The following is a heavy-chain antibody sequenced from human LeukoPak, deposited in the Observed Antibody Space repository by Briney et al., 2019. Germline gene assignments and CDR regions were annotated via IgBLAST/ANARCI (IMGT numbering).Heavy chain of an antibody. J-gene: IGHJ5*02. CDR2: IKQDGSEK. V-gene: IGHV3-7*04. CDR1: GFTFSSSW. Sequence: GGSLRLSCAASGFTFSSSWMTWVRQAPGKGLEWVASIKQDGSEKYYVDSVRGRFTISRDNAKNSLYLQMKSLRVEDTAVYYCARDRGLGWFDPWGQGTLVTVSS. CDR3: ARDRGLGWFDP.